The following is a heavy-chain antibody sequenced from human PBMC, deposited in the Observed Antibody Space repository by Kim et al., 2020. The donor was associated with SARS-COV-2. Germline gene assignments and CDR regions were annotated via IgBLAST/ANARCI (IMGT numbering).Heavy chain of an antibody. Sequence: SETLSLTCTVSGGSISSYYWSWIRQPPGKGLEWIGYIYYSGSTNYNPSLKSRVTISVDTSKNQFSLKLSSVTAADTAVYYCARHPIFYGSGSYQDNYGMDVWGQGTTVTVSS. CDR1: GGSISSYY. V-gene: IGHV4-59*08. CDR2: IYYSGST. CDR3: ARHPIFYGSGSYQDNYGMDV. D-gene: IGHD3-10*01. J-gene: IGHJ6*02.